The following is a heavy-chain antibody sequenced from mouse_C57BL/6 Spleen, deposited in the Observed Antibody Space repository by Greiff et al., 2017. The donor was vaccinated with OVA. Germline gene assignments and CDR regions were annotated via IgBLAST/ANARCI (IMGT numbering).Heavy chain of an antibody. D-gene: IGHD1-1*01. CDR3: ARGFTTVVYYYAMDY. V-gene: IGHV1-72*01. Sequence: QVQLKESGAELVKPGASVKLSCKASGYTFTSYWMHWVKQRPGRGLEWIGRIDPNSGGTKYNEKFKSKATLTVDKPSSTAYMQLSSLTSEDSAVYYCARGFTTVVYYYAMDYWGQGTSVTVSS. J-gene: IGHJ4*01. CDR2: IDPNSGGT. CDR1: GYTFTSYW.